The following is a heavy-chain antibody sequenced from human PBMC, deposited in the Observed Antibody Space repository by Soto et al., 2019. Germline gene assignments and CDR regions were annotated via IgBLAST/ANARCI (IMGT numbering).Heavy chain of an antibody. Sequence: SETLSPLCAVYCRSVFGYCWSWIRQPPRKGLEWVGEINHRGSTNCNPSLKSRVTMSVDTSKNQFSLKLSSVTAADTAVEDGAIGGRVVGATPFLAYWCPGALVS. D-gene: IGHD1-26*01. CDR1: CRSVFGYC. V-gene: IGHV4-34*01. CDR2: INHRGST. CDR3: AIGGRVVGATPFLAY. J-gene: IGHJ4*02.